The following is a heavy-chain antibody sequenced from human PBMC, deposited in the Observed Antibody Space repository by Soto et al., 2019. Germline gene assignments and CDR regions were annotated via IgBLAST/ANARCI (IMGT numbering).Heavy chain of an antibody. J-gene: IGHJ6*02. CDR2: INAGNGNT. D-gene: IGHD3-3*01. V-gene: IGHV1-3*01. CDR3: ARDRDFWSGYYYYGMDV. Sequence: ASVKVSCKASGYTFTSYAMHWVRQAPRQRLEWMGWINAGNGNTKYSQKFQGRVTITRDTSASTAYMELSSLRSEDTAVYYCARDRDFWSGYYYYGMDVWGQGTTVTVSS. CDR1: GYTFTSYA.